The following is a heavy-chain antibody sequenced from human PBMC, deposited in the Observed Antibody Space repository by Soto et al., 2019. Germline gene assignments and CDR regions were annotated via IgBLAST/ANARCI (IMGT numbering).Heavy chain of an antibody. CDR1: GGTFSSYA. Sequence: SVKVSCKASGGTFSSYAISWVRQAPGQGLEWMGGIVPTFGTANYAQKFQGRVTITADESTSTAYMELSSLRSEDTAVYYCARARGSSWTDNWFDPWGQGTMVTVYS. D-gene: IGHD6-13*01. V-gene: IGHV1-69*13. CDR3: ARARGSSWTDNWFDP. CDR2: IVPTFGTA. J-gene: IGHJ5*02.